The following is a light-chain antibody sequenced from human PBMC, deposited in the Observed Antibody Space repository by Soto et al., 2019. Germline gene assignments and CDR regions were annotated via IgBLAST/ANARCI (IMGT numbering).Light chain of an antibody. J-gene: IGLJ1*01. CDR3: SSYTSDSSYV. Sequence: QSVLTQPASVSGSPGQSITISCTGTSSDVGLYDYVSWYQQHPGKAPQLMIYAVSNRPSGVPNRFSASKSGNTASLFISGLQAEDEAHYYSSSYTSDSSYVFGSGTKVTVL. V-gene: IGLV2-14*01. CDR2: AVS. CDR1: SSDVGLYDY.